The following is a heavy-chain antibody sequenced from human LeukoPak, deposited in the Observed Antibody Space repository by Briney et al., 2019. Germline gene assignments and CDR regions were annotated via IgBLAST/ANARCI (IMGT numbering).Heavy chain of an antibody. D-gene: IGHD3-22*01. CDR1: GYTFTGYY. J-gene: IGHJ4*02. CDR3: ARDALHYYDSSGYSSLRY. Sequence: GASVKVSCKASGYTFTGYYMHWVRQAHGQGLEWMGWINPNSGGTNYAQKFQGRVTMTRDTSISTAYMELSRLRSDDTAVYYCARDALHYYDSSGYSSLRYWGQGTLVTVYS. V-gene: IGHV1-2*02. CDR2: INPNSGGT.